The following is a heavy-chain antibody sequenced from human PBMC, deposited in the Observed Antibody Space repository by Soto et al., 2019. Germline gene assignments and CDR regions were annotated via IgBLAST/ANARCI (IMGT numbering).Heavy chain of an antibody. D-gene: IGHD6-6*01. CDR3: AKDRTVAARSFDY. CDR2: ISTSIDAT. J-gene: IGHJ4*02. Sequence: GGSLRLSCAASGFAFSNYAMHWVRQAPGKGLEWVSSISTSIDATYYADSVKGRFTISRDDSKNTLYLQMNSLRAEDSAVYYCAKDRTVAARSFDYWGQGTQVTVSS. CDR1: GFAFSNYA. V-gene: IGHV3-23*01.